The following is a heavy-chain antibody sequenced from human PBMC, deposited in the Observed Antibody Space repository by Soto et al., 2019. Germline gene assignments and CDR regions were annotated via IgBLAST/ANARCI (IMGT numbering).Heavy chain of an antibody. CDR1: GFTFSSYG. CDR3: AKDFYGSGPYEGYYYGMDV. V-gene: IGHV3-30*18. CDR2: ISYDGSNK. Sequence: QVQLVESGGGVVQPGRSLRLSCAASGFTFSSYGMHWVRQAPGKGLEWVAVISYDGSNKYYADSVKGRFTISRDNSKNTLYLQMNSLRAEDTAVYYCAKDFYGSGPYEGYYYGMDVWGQGTTVTVSS. J-gene: IGHJ6*02. D-gene: IGHD3-10*01.